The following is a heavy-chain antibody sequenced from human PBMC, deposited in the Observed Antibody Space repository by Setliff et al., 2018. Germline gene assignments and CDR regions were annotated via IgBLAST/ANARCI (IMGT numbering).Heavy chain of an antibody. D-gene: IGHD5-12*01. Sequence: SETLSLTCTVSGGFFTPYYWSWIRQPPGKGLEWIGYVYYSGTAYYNPSLKSRVTVIVDTSKNQFSLRLSSVTAADTAVYYCARGGTFRYFDHWGQGTPVTVSS. J-gene: IGHJ4*02. CDR2: VYYSGTA. CDR1: GGFFTPYY. CDR3: ARGGTFRYFDH. V-gene: IGHV4-59*01.